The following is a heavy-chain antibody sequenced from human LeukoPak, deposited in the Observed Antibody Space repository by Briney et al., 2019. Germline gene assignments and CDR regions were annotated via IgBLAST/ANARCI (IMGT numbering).Heavy chain of an antibody. V-gene: IGHV3-15*01. Sequence: GGSLRLSCAASGFTFSNAWMSWVRQAPGKGLEWVGRIKSKTDGGTTDYAAPVKGRFTISRDDSKNTLYLQMNSLKTEDTAVYYCTTAHVATIGDFWSGYLWGQGTLVTVSS. D-gene: IGHD3-3*01. CDR1: GFTFSNAW. J-gene: IGHJ4*02. CDR3: TTAHVATIGDFWSGYL. CDR2: IKSKTDGGTT.